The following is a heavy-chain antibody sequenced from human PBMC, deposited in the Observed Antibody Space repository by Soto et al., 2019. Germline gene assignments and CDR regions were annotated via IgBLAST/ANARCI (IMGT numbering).Heavy chain of an antibody. J-gene: IGHJ4*02. CDR1: GFSFSTSGVG. V-gene: IGHV2-5*01. CDR3: AHTRVTTFFGVAGPGYCFDL. D-gene: IGHD3-3*01. Sequence: SGPTLVNPTQTLTLTCTFSGFSFSTSGVGVVWIRQPPGKALEWLALIYWNNDKRYSPSLKSRLTITRDTANSQVALTMTNLDPVDTAKYYCAHTRVTTFFGVAGPGYCFDLLGQGALVTVAS. CDR2: IYWNNDK.